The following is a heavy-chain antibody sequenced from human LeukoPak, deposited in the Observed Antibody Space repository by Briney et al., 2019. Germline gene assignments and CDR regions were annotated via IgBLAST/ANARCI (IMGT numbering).Heavy chain of an antibody. D-gene: IGHD6-19*01. CDR3: AKDGDSSGWYGTYYYYYGMDV. Sequence: GRSLRLSCAASGSTFSSYGMHWVRQAPGKGLEWVAVISYDGSNKYYADSVKGRFTISRDNSKNTLYLQMNSLRAEDTAVYYCAKDGDSSGWYGTYYYYYGMDVWGQGTTVTVSS. V-gene: IGHV3-30*18. CDR1: GSTFSSYG. CDR2: ISYDGSNK. J-gene: IGHJ6*02.